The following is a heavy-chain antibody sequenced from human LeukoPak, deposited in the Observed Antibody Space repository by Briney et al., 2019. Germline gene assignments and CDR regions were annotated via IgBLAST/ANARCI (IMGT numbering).Heavy chain of an antibody. CDR3: ARDLVAVAGTGWYFDL. CDR2: ISGSGTST. CDR1: GFIFSSYA. J-gene: IGHJ2*01. D-gene: IGHD6-19*01. V-gene: IGHV3-23*01. Sequence: GGSLRLSCAASGFIFSSYAMNWVRQAPGKGLEWVSAISGSGTSTYYADSVKGRFTISRDNFKNTLYLQMNSLRAEDTAVYYCARDLVAVAGTGWYFDLWGRGTLVTVSS.